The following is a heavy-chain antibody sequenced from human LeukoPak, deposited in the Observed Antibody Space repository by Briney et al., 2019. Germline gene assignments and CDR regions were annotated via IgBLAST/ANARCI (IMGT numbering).Heavy chain of an antibody. J-gene: IGHJ6*03. CDR1: GFTFSSYG. V-gene: IGHV3-33*01. Sequence: PGRSLRLSCAASGFTFSSYGMHWVRQAPGKGLEWVAVIWYDGSNKYYADSVKGRFTISRDNSKNTLYLQMNSLRAEDTAVYYCARDGTYYDFRSGSRLYYYYYMDVWGKGATVTVSS. CDR2: IWYDGSNK. D-gene: IGHD3-3*01. CDR3: ARDGTYYDFRSGSRLYYYYYMDV.